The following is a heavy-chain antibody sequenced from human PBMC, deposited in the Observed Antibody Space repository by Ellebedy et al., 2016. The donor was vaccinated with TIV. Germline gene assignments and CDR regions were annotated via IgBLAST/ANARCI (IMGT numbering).Heavy chain of an antibody. Sequence: GESLKISCKGSGYSFTTYWIGWVRQMPGKGLEWMGSISPSDSHIRYSPSFQGQVTISADKSISTAYLQWSSLKASDTAMYSCARHQVGSDAFDIWGQGTMVTVSS. CDR2: ISPSDSHI. CDR1: GYSFTTYW. D-gene: IGHD1-26*01. V-gene: IGHV5-51*01. J-gene: IGHJ3*02. CDR3: ARHQVGSDAFDI.